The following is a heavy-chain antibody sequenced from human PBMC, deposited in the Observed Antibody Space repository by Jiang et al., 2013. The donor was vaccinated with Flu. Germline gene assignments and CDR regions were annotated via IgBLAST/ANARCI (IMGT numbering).Heavy chain of an antibody. D-gene: IGHD3-3*01. CDR2: INPSGDST. CDR1: GYTFTNYY. V-gene: IGHV1-46*01. Sequence: GAEVKKPGASVKVSCKASGYTFTNYYMHWVRQAPGQGLEWMGMINPSGDSTNYAQKFQGRVTVTRDTSTSTVYMELSSLRSEDTAVYYCAREGRTYYDFWSGQYDAFDIWGQGTKVTVSS. CDR3: AREGRTYYDFWSGQYDAFDI. J-gene: IGHJ3*02.